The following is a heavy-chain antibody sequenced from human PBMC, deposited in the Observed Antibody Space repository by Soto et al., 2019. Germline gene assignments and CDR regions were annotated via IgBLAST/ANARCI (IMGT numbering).Heavy chain of an antibody. J-gene: IGHJ4*02. Sequence: PGGSLRLSCAASGFTFSDYYMSWIRQAPGKGLEWVSYISSSSSYTNYADSVKGRFTISRDTSKNLVVLTMTNMDPTDTATYYCARTLGSSTLDYWGQGTLVTVSS. CDR2: ISSSSSYT. CDR3: ARTLGSSTLDY. V-gene: IGHV3-11*03. CDR1: GFTFSDYY. D-gene: IGHD6-13*01.